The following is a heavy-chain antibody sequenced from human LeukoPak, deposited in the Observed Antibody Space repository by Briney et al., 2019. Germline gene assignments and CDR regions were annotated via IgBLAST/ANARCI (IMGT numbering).Heavy chain of an antibody. CDR2: ISSEGSST. Sequence: GGSLRLSCAASGFTLSDYWMHWVRQAPGKGLVWVSRISSEGSSTAYADSVEGRFTISRDNAKNTLYLQMNSLRAEDTAVYYCARDGDGYNYAGDYWGQGTLVTVSS. J-gene: IGHJ4*02. V-gene: IGHV3-74*01. D-gene: IGHD5-24*01. CDR1: GFTLSDYW. CDR3: ARDGDGYNYAGDY.